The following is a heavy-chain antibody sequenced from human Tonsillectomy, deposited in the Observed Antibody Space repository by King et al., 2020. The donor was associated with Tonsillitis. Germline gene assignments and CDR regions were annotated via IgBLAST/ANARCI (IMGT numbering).Heavy chain of an antibody. V-gene: IGHV1-69*12. J-gene: IGHJ3*02. CDR1: GGTFNSYT. CDR2: IIPIFDTV. Sequence: QLVQSGVEVKKPGSSVTVSCKASGGTFNSYTITWVRQAPGQGLEWMGGIIPIFDTVNYAEKFQGRITITADEPTSTAYMELRSLRSEDTAVYYCARDVIVEAYCGGDCYSGPAFDIWGQGTTVTVSS. D-gene: IGHD2-21*02. CDR3: ARDVIVEAYCGGDCYSGPAFDI.